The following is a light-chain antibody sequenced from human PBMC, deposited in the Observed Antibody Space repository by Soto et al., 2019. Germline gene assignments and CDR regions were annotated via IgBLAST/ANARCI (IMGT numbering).Light chain of an antibody. CDR3: CSYAGSSTFLYV. CDR2: EVS. J-gene: IGLJ1*01. CDR1: SSDVGSYNL. Sequence: SVLTPPASVSGSPGESVTISNTGTSSDVGSYNLVSWYQQHPGKAPKLMIYEVSKRPSGVSNRFSGSKSGNTASLTISGLQAEDEADYYCCSYAGSSTFLYVFGTGTRSPS. V-gene: IGLV2-23*02.